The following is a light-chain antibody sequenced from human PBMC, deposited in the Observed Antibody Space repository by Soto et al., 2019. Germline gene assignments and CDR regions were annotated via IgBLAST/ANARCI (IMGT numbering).Light chain of an antibody. V-gene: IGLV2-14*01. CDR1: TSDVGVYNY. Sequence: QSALTQPASVSGSPGQSITISCTGTTSDVGVYNYVSWYQQHPGKAPKLMIYEVSNRPSGVSNRFSGSKSGNTASLTISGLQDEDEADYNCCAYTSSDTLVFGAGTKVTVL. J-gene: IGLJ2*01. CDR3: CAYTSSDTLV. CDR2: EVS.